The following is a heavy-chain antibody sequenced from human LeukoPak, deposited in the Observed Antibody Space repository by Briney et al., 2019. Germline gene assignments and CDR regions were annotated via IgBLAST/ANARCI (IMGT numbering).Heavy chain of an antibody. Sequence: ASVKVSCKASGGTFSSYAISWVRQAPGQGLEWMGWINPNSGGTKYAQKFQGRVTMTRDTSITTADMDLSRLTFDDTAIYYCATTSGFWSGGGGIWGQGTLVTVSS. V-gene: IGHV1-2*02. CDR3: ATTSGFWSGGGGI. CDR2: INPNSGGT. J-gene: IGHJ4*02. CDR1: GGTFSSYA. D-gene: IGHD3-3*01.